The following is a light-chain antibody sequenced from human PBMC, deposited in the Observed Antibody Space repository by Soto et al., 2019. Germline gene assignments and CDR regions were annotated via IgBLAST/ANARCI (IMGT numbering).Light chain of an antibody. CDR3: QEYGTSPRT. V-gene: IGKV3-20*01. J-gene: IGKJ1*01. CDR2: DTS. Sequence: EIVLTQSPGTLSLSPGERATLSCRASQSVSNNYLAWFQQTPGQAPRLLIYDTSRRATGIPDRFSGSGSGTDFTLTISRLEPEDSAMYYCQEYGTSPRTFGQGTKVEIK. CDR1: QSVSNNY.